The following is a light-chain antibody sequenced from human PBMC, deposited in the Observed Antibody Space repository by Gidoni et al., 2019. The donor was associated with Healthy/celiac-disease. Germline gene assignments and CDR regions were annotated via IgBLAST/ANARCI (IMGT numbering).Light chain of an antibody. Sequence: ELVMTQSPATLSVSPGERATLSCSASQTVSSNLAWYQQKPGQAPRLLIYGASTRATGIPARFSGSGSGTEFTLTISSLQSEDFAVYYCQQYNNWRTFGQGTRLEIK. CDR1: QTVSSN. CDR2: GAS. V-gene: IGKV3-15*01. CDR3: QQYNNWRT. J-gene: IGKJ5*01.